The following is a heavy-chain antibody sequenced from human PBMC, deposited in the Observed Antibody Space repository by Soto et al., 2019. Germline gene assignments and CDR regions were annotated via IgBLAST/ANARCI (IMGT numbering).Heavy chain of an antibody. D-gene: IGHD3-22*01. CDR2: IKSRSDGETT. J-gene: IGHJ4*02. CDR3: TTLTMIIVHLDY. V-gene: IGHV3-15*01. Sequence: GGSLRLSCAASGITFSKAWMNWVRQSPGKGLEWVGRIKSRSDGETTDYAAPVKGRFTISRDDSKNTLYLEMNSLKTEDTAIYYCTTLTMIIVHLDYWGQGTLVTVSS. CDR1: GITFSKAW.